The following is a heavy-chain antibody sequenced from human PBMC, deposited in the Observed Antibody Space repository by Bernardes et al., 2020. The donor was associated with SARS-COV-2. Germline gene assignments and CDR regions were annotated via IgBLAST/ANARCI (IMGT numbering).Heavy chain of an antibody. CDR1: GASIGRGYY. CDR2: VYYTGTT. Sequence: SETLSLTCSVSGASIGRGYYWSWIRQFPGKGLEWLGYVYYTGTTYYNSSLKSRLSISVDTSENQFSLRLSSVTAADTAVYYCTPLVGYCTNGVCSRGYWGQGTLVTVSS. V-gene: IGHV4-31*03. CDR3: TPLVGYCTNGVCSRGY. J-gene: IGHJ4*02. D-gene: IGHD2-8*01.